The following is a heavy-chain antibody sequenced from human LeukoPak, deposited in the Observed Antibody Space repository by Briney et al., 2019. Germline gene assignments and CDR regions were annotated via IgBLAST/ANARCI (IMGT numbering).Heavy chain of an antibody. J-gene: IGHJ4*02. CDR1: GASISNSAYY. CDR3: ARGLGVAVAVPFGARYYFDY. Sequence: PSETLSLSCTVSGASISNSAYYWLWIRQPPGEGLECIGTVHYSGSTFYNPSLKSRVNISVDTSKNQFSLKLSSVTAADTAVYYCARGLGVAVAVPFGARYYFDYWGQGTLVTVSS. V-gene: IGHV4-39*01. D-gene: IGHD6-19*01. CDR2: VHYSGST.